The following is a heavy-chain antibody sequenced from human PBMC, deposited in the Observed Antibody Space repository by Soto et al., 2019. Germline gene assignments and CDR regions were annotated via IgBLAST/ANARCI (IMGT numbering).Heavy chain of an antibody. J-gene: IGHJ6*03. D-gene: IGHD6-6*01. Sequence: SVKVSCKASGGTFSSYTISWVRQAPGQGLEWMGRIIPILGIANYAQKFQGRVTITADKSTSTAYMELSSLRSEDTAVYYCARDLGSSSSYYYYYMDVWGKGTTVTVSS. V-gene: IGHV1-69*04. CDR3: ARDLGSSSSYYYYYMDV. CDR2: IIPILGIA. CDR1: GGTFSSYT.